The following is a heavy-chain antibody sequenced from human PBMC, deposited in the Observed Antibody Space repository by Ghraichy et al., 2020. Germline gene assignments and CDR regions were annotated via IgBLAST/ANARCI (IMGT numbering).Heavy chain of an antibody. D-gene: IGHD3-22*01. V-gene: IGHV4-39*01. J-gene: IGHJ2*01. CDR1: GGSISSSSYY. Sequence: SETLSLTCTVSGGSISSSSYYWGWIRQPPGKGLEWIGSIYYSGSTYYNPSLKSLVTISVDTSKNQFSLKLSSVTAADTAVYYCARHYDSSGYGLWYFDLWGRGTLVTVSS. CDR3: ARHYDSSGYGLWYFDL. CDR2: IYYSGST.